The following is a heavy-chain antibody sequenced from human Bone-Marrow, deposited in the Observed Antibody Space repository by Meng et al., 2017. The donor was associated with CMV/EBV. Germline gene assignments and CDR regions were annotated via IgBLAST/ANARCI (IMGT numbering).Heavy chain of an antibody. Sequence: GESLKISCTASGFTFGDYAMSWVRQAPGKGLEWVSAISGSGGSTYYADSVKGRFTISRDNSKNTLYLQMNSLRAEDTAVYYCAKLRGYSFQDYFDYWGQGTLVTVSS. CDR1: GFTFGDYA. J-gene: IGHJ4*02. D-gene: IGHD5-18*01. CDR3: AKLRGYSFQDYFDY. CDR2: ISGSGGST. V-gene: IGHV3-23*01.